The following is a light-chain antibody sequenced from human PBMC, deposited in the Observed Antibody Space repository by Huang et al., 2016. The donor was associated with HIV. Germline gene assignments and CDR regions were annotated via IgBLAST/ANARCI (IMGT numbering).Light chain of an antibody. CDR2: DVS. Sequence: EIVLTQSPATLSLSPGERATLSCGASQNVNSNYLAWYQQRPGRAPRLLMYDVSDRATGIPDRFNGSGSGTDFTLTISRLEPEDFAVYYCQQYGSSPYTFGQGTKLEIK. J-gene: IGKJ2*01. CDR1: QNVNSNY. V-gene: IGKV3D-20*01. CDR3: QQYGSSPYT.